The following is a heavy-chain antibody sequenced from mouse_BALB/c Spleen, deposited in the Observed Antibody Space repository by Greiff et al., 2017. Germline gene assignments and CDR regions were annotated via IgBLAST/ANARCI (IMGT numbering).Heavy chain of an antibody. CDR2: IYYSGTI. CDR3: ARDGHYYGSSYVPYYAMDY. CDR1: GISITTGNYR. V-gene: IGHV3-5*02. D-gene: IGHD1-1*01. Sequence: EVQLVESGPGLVKPSQTVSLTCTVTGISITTGNYRWSWIRQFPGNKLEWIGYIYYSGTITYNPSLTSRTTITRDTSKNQFFLEMNSLTAEDTATYYCARDGHYYGSSYVPYYAMDYWGQGTSVTVSS. J-gene: IGHJ4*01.